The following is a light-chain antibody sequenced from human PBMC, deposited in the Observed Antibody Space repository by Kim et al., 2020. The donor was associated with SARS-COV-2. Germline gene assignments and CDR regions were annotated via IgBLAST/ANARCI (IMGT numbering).Light chain of an antibody. CDR1: QSVSSY. Sequence: EIVLTQSPATLSLSPGERATLSCRASQSVSSYLAWYQQKPGQAPRLLIYDASNRATGIPGRFSGSGSGTDFTLTISSLEPEDFAVYYCQQRSNWPYTFGQGTKLEI. J-gene: IGKJ2*01. V-gene: IGKV3-11*01. CDR3: QQRSNWPYT. CDR2: DAS.